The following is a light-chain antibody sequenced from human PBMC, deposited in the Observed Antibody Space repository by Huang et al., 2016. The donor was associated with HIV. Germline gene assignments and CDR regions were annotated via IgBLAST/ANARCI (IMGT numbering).Light chain of an antibody. CDR3: QQYNNWPLT. V-gene: IGKV3-15*01. J-gene: IGKJ4*01. Sequence: EIVMTQSPATLSVSPGERVTLSCRASQGVDSNVVWYQQKPGQAPRLLIYGASTRATGIPASISGSESETGFTLTISSLQSEDFAAYYCQQYNNWPLTFGGGTKVEIK. CDR2: GAS. CDR1: QGVDSN.